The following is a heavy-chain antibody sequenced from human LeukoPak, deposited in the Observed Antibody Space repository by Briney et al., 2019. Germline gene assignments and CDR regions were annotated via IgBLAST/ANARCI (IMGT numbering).Heavy chain of an antibody. CDR3: AREFLGGKGCLDP. CDR2: INPNSGGT. D-gene: IGHD3-16*01. V-gene: IGHV1-2*02. Sequence: ASVKVSCKASGYTFTGYYMHWVRQAPGQGLEWMGWINPNSGGTNYAQKFQGRVTMTRDTSISIAYMELSRLRSDDTAIYYCAREFLGGKGCLDPWGQGTLVTVSS. J-gene: IGHJ5*02. CDR1: GYTFTGYY.